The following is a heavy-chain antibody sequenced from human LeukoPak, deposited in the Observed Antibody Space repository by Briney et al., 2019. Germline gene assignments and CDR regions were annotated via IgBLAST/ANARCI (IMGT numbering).Heavy chain of an antibody. J-gene: IGHJ4*02. Sequence: GXXLRLSCAASGFTFSSYAMSWVRQAPGKGLEWVSAISGSGGSTYYADSVKGRFTISRDNSKNTLYLQMNSLRAEVTAVYYCAKDGGVAGDYWGQGTLVTVSS. V-gene: IGHV3-23*01. CDR3: AKDGGVAGDY. CDR2: ISGSGGST. D-gene: IGHD3-3*01. CDR1: GFTFSSYA.